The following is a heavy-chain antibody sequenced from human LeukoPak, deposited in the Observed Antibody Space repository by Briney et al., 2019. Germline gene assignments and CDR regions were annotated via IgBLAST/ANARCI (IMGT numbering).Heavy chain of an antibody. CDR1: GGSFRGYY. V-gene: IGHV4-34*01. CDR2: INHNGNT. J-gene: IGHJ4*02. D-gene: IGHD3-3*01. CDR3: ARFRGSIFGVVIPIDY. Sequence: SETLSLTCAVYGGSFRGYYWSWIRQPPGKGLEWIGEINHNGNTNYNPSLKSRVTISVDTSKNQFSLKLSSVTAADTAVYYCARFRGSIFGVVIPIDYWGQGTLVTVSS.